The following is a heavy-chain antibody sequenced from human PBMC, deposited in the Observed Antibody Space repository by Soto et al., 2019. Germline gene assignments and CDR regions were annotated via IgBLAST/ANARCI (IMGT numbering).Heavy chain of an antibody. CDR1: GLTFSSYE. D-gene: IGHD2-15*01. Sequence: GGSLRLSCAASGLTFSSYEMNWVRQAPGKGLEWVSYISRSGSTIYYADSAKGRFTISRDNAKNSLYLQMNSLRAEDTAIYYCAKDMICSGGGCYSGDAFDLWGQGTMVTVSS. J-gene: IGHJ3*01. CDR3: AKDMICSGGGCYSGDAFDL. V-gene: IGHV3-48*03. CDR2: ISRSGSTI.